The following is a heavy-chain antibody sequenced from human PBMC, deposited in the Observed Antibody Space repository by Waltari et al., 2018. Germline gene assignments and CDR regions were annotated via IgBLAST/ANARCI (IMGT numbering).Heavy chain of an antibody. CDR2: ITVGDDT. CDR3: ATPFYNWDDPLHS. D-gene: IGHD1-20*01. CDR1: GITFRNYA. V-gene: IGHV3-23*01. Sequence: EVQLLESGGDLVPPGGSLTLSWAASGITFRNYAINWVRLAPGTGLEWVSAITVGDDTYYADSVKGRFTISRDTSKDSVHLQMNGLRAEDTAIYYCATPFYNWDDPLHSWGQGTLVTVSS. J-gene: IGHJ4*02.